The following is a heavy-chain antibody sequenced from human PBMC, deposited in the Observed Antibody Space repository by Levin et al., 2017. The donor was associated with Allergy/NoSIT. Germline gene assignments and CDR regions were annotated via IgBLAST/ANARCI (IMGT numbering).Heavy chain of an antibody. D-gene: IGHD6-13*01. CDR2: ISGSGGST. Sequence: LSLPCAASGFTFRSYAMSWVRQAPGKGLEWVSAISGSGGSTYYADSVKGRFTISRDNSKNTLYLQMNSLRAEDTAVYYCARHSSSWYYYYYGMDVWGQGTTVTVSS. V-gene: IGHV3-23*01. CDR1: GFTFRSYA. J-gene: IGHJ6*02. CDR3: ARHSSSWYYYYYGMDV.